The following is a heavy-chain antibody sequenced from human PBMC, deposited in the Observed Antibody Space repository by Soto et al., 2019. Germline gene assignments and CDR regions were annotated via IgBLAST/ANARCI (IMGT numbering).Heavy chain of an antibody. Sequence: QVQLVESGGGVVQPGRSLTLSCAASGFTFHNYGMHWVRQAPGKGLEWVAVISFDGNNKYYADSVQGRFTISRDSSKNTLFVQMNSLRAEDTAVYYGARDRTYGSGPYRLYDHGMDVWGQGTTVTVSS. J-gene: IGHJ6*02. CDR1: GFTFHNYG. CDR2: ISFDGNNK. V-gene: IGHV3-30*03. D-gene: IGHD3-10*01. CDR3: ARDRTYGSGPYRLYDHGMDV.